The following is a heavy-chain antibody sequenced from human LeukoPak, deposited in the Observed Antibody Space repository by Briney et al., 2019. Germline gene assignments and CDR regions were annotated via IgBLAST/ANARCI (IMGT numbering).Heavy chain of an antibody. J-gene: IGHJ3*02. V-gene: IGHV3-20*04. Sequence: GGSLRLSCAASGFTLDDYGMSWVRQAPGKGLEWLSGINWNGASTGYADSVKGRFTISRDNAKNSLYLQMNSLRAEDTALYYCARDYDSSGYYFAFDIWGQGTMVTVSS. CDR3: ARDYDSSGYYFAFDI. D-gene: IGHD3-22*01. CDR2: INWNGAST. CDR1: GFTLDDYG.